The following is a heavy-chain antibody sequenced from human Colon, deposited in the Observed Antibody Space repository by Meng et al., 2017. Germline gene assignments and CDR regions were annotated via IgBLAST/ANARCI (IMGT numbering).Heavy chain of an antibody. V-gene: IGHV3-23*01. CDR3: AKGEGASWYHY. Sequence: GGSLRLSCAASGFTFSNCDMSWVRQAPGKGLEWVSNIRTSGETYYADSVRGRFTISRDNSKNILYLQINSLTTDDTALYYCAKGEGASWYHYWGQGTLVTVSS. J-gene: IGHJ4*02. D-gene: IGHD6-13*01. CDR1: GFTFSNCD. CDR2: IRTSGET.